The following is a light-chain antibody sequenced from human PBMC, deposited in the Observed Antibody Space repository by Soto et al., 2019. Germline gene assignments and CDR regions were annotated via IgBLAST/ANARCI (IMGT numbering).Light chain of an antibody. V-gene: IGKV3-15*01. CDR3: QQYNNWPPVT. CDR1: QSVINN. J-gene: IGKJ2*01. Sequence: EIVMTQSPATLSVSPGERATLSCRASQSVINNLAWYQQKPGQTPRLIIYGASTRATCIPVRFSGSGSGTEFTLTISRLQSADFAVYYCQQYNNWPPVTFGQGTKVDIK. CDR2: GAS.